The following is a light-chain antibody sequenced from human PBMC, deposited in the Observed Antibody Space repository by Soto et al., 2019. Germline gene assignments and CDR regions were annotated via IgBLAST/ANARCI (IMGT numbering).Light chain of an antibody. J-gene: IGKJ5*01. CDR3: QQYYSTPIT. V-gene: IGKV4-1*01. Sequence: DIVMTQSPDSLAVSLGESATINCKSSHIVLYSSNNKNYLAWYQQKPGQPPKLLIYWASTRESGVPDRFSGSGSGTDFTLTISSLQAEDVAVYYCQQYYSTPITFGQGTRLEIK. CDR2: WAS. CDR1: HIVLYSSNNKNY.